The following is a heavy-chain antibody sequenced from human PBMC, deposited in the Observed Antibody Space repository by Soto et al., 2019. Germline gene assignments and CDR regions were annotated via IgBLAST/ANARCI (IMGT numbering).Heavy chain of an antibody. CDR2: IKQDGSEK. J-gene: IGHJ4*02. Sequence: GGSLRLSCAASGFTFSSYWMSWVRQAPGKGLEWVANIKQDGSEKYYVDSVKGRFTISRDNAKNSLYLQMNSLRAEDTAVYYCAREGWGIVPAAPLYYFDYWGQGTLVTVSS. D-gene: IGHD2-2*01. CDR1: GFTFSSYW. V-gene: IGHV3-7*01. CDR3: AREGWGIVPAAPLYYFDY.